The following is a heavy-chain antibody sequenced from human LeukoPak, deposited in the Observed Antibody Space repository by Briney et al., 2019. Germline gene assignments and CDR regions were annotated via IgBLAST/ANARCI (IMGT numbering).Heavy chain of an antibody. Sequence: SETLSLTCTVSGESISNYYWTWIRQPAGKGLEWIGRMYPTGTANHNPSLKSRVTMSIDTSKNQFSLKMTSLTAADSAVYYCARDGYSSGWYVSDYWGQGTLVTVSS. CDR3: ARDGYSSGWYVSDY. CDR2: MYPTGTA. V-gene: IGHV4-4*07. J-gene: IGHJ4*02. CDR1: GESISNYY. D-gene: IGHD6-19*01.